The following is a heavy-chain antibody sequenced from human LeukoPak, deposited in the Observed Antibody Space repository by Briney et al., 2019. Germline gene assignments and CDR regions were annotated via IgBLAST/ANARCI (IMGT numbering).Heavy chain of an antibody. CDR2: ISYDGSNK. Sequence: GGSLRLSCAASGFTFSSYAMHWVRQAPGKGLEWVAVISYDGSNKYYADSVKGRFTISRDNSKNTLYLQMNSLRAEDTAVYYCARVRGGYIRKDYFDYWGQGTLVTVSS. J-gene: IGHJ4*02. CDR3: ARVRGGYIRKDYFDY. V-gene: IGHV3-30*01. D-gene: IGHD5-12*01. CDR1: GFTFSSYA.